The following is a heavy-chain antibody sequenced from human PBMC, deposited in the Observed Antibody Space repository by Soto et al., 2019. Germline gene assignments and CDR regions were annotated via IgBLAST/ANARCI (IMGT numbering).Heavy chain of an antibody. V-gene: IGHV1-46*01. D-gene: IGHD6-13*01. Sequence: QVQLVQSGAEVKKPGASVKVSCKASGYTFTSYYMHWVRQAPGQGLEWMGVINPSGGSTSYAQKFQGRVTRTRDPFTSKVYMELSRLRSEDTAVYYCAKGLGSGSWYRFAPWGQGTLVTVSS. CDR1: GYTFTSYY. CDR3: AKGLGSGSWYRFAP. J-gene: IGHJ5*02. CDR2: INPSGGST.